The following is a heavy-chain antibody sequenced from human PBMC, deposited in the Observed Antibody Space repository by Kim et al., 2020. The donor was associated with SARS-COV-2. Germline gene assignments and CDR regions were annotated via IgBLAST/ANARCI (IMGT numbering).Heavy chain of an antibody. J-gene: IGHJ5*02. Sequence: GVSLRLSCAASGFTFSSYSMNWVRQAPGKGLEWVSSISSSSYIYYADSVKGRFTISRDNAKNSLYLQMNSLRAEDTAVYYCARDLIASGDLWGQGTLVTVSS. CDR3: ARDLIASGDL. V-gene: IGHV3-21*01. CDR2: ISSSSYI. D-gene: IGHD1-26*01. CDR1: GFTFSSYS.